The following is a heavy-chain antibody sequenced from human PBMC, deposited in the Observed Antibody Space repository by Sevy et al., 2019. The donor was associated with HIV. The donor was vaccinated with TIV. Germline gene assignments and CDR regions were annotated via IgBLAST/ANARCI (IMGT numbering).Heavy chain of an antibody. D-gene: IGHD3-22*01. CDR3: ARDGYYDSSGYHRDAFDI. CDR1: GFTFSSYS. J-gene: IGHJ3*02. V-gene: IGHV3-21*01. Sequence: GGSLRLSCAASGFTFSSYSMNWVRQAPGKGLEWVSSISSSSSYIYYADSVKGRFTISRDKAKNSRYLQMNSLRAEDTAVYYCARDGYYDSSGYHRDAFDIWGQGTMVTVSS. CDR2: ISSSSSYI.